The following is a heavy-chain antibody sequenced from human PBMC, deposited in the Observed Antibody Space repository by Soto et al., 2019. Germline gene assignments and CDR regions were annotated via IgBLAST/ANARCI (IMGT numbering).Heavy chain of an antibody. D-gene: IGHD5-12*01. Sequence: GASVKVSCKASGYTFTSYAMHWVRQAPGQRLEWMGWINAGNGNTKYSHKFQSRVTITRDTSASTAYMELSSLRAEDAAVYYCAKNPVGSGYDPNWFDPWGRGTLVTVSS. CDR3: AKNPVGSGYDPNWFDP. V-gene: IGHV1-3*01. J-gene: IGHJ5*02. CDR1: GYTFTSYA. CDR2: INAGNGNT.